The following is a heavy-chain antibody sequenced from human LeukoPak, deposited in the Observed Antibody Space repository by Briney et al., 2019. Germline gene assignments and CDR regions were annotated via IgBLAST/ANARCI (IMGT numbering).Heavy chain of an antibody. J-gene: IGHJ5*02. CDR2: IYTSGST. D-gene: IGHD2-8*01. Sequence: SETLSLTCTVSGYSISSGYYWGWIRQPPGKGLEWIGRIYTSGSTNYNPSLKSRVTISVDTSKNQFSLKLSSVTAADTAVYYCARDRFYCTNGVCYWDWFDPWGQGTLVTVSS. CDR1: GYSISSGYY. V-gene: IGHV4-38-2*02. CDR3: ARDRFYCTNGVCYWDWFDP.